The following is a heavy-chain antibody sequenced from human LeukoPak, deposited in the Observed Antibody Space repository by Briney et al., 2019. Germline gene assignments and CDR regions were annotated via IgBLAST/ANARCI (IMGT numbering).Heavy chain of an antibody. Sequence: GGSLRLSCAASGFTFSTFAMHWVRHAPDKGLEWVAVIWFDGSNKYYADSVKGRFSISRDNSKNTLSLQMNSLRADDTAVYYCAKSEFDYYDSSGPPDSWGQGTLVTVSS. CDR1: GFTFSTFA. D-gene: IGHD3-22*01. J-gene: IGHJ5*01. CDR2: IWFDGSNK. V-gene: IGHV3-33*06. CDR3: AKSEFDYYDSSGPPDS.